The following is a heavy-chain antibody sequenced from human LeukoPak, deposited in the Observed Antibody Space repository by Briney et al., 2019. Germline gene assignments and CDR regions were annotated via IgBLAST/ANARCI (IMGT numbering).Heavy chain of an antibody. D-gene: IGHD5-18*01. J-gene: IGHJ4*02. CDR3: ARDDRYSYSYSQSGHFDY. CDR2: ISSTSNYI. CDR1: GFTFSSYS. V-gene: IGHV3-21*01. Sequence: PGGSLRLSCAASGFTFSSYSMNWVRQAPGKGLEWVSSISSTSNYIYYADSVKGRFTISRDNAKTSLYLQMNSLRAEDTAVYYCARDDRYSYSYSQSGHFDYWGQGILVTVSS.